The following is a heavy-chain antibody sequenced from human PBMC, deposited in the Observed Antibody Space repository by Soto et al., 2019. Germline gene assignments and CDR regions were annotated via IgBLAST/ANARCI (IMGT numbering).Heavy chain of an antibody. CDR3: ARGPRVVWVVPTAQRDVFDI. CDR1: GGSFSDFY. CDR2: INHSGST. J-gene: IGHJ3*02. D-gene: IGHD2-2*01. V-gene: IGHV4-34*01. Sequence: ASETLSLTCAVYGGSFSDFYWNCIRQPPGKGLGRIGEINHSGSTSYNPSLKSRVTISVDTSKNQISLKLTSVTAADTAVYYCARGPRVVWVVPTAQRDVFDIWGQGTMVTVSS.